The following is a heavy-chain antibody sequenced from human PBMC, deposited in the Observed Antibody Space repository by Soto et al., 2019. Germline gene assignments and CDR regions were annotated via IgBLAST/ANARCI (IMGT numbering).Heavy chain of an antibody. CDR2: VKPNSGNT. V-gene: IGHV1-8*01. CDR1: GYTFTRYD. J-gene: IGHJ6*02. CDR3: ASLGYSSSWYNYGMDV. D-gene: IGHD6-13*01. Sequence: GAPVKGSCKGSGYTFTRYDINWGRQATGQGVEWKGWVKPNSGNTGYAQKFQGRGTMSRKTPIRTAYMELSSLRSEDTAVYYCASLGYSSSWYNYGMDVWGQGTTVTVSS.